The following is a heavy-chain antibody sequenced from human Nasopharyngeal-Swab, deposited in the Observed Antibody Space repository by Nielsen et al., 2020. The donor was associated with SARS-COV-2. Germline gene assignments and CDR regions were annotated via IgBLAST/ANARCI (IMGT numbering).Heavy chain of an antibody. CDR2: ISFDGSTK. CDR1: GFTFSSYA. Sequence: GESLKISCAASGFTFSSYAMHWVRQAPGKGLEWVAVISFDGSTKYHADSVKGRFTISRDYSKNTLYLQMNSLRAEDTAVYYCARVLLTHYYYYMDVWGKGTTVTVSS. V-gene: IGHV3-30-3*01. J-gene: IGHJ6*03. D-gene: IGHD2-21*02. CDR3: ARVLLTHYYYYMDV.